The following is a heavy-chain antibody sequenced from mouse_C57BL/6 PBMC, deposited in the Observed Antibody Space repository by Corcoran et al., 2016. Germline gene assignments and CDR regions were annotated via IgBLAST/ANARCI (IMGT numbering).Heavy chain of an antibody. CDR1: GYTFTDYY. CDR2: IYPGSGNT. CDR3: AYSNLCAY. V-gene: IGHV1-76*01. J-gene: IGHJ3*01. D-gene: IGHD2-5*01. Sequence: QVQLKQSGAELVRPGASVKLSCKASGYTFTDYYINWVKQRPGQGLEWIARIYPGSGNTYYNEKFKGKATLTAEQSSSTAYMQLSSLTSEDSAVYFCAYSNLCAYWGQGTLVTVSA.